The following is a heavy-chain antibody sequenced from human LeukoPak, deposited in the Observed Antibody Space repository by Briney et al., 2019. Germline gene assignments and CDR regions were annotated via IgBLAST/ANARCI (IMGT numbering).Heavy chain of an antibody. CDR1: GFTFSSYA. CDR3: ARDGGLYYDPPYDAFDI. J-gene: IGHJ3*02. CDR2: ISYDGSNK. V-gene: IGHV3-30-3*01. D-gene: IGHD3-22*01. Sequence: GGSLRLSCAASGFTFSSYAIHWVRQAPGKGLEWVAVISYDGSNKYYADSVKGRFTISRDNSKNTLYLQMNSLRAEDTAVYYCARDGGLYYDPPYDAFDIWGQGTMVTVSS.